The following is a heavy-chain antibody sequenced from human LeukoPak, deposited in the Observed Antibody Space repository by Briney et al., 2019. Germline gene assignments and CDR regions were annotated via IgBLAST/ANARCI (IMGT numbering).Heavy chain of an antibody. CDR1: GFTFSSYA. CDR3: VKGGITMVRGVIAAFDY. CDR2: ISSNGGST. Sequence: PGGSLRLSCSASGFTFSSYATHWVRQAPGKGLEYVSAISSNGGSTYYADSVKGRFTISRDNSKNTLYLQMSSLRAEDTAVYYCVKGGITMVRGVIAAFDYWGQGTLVTVSS. D-gene: IGHD3-10*01. V-gene: IGHV3-64D*06. J-gene: IGHJ4*02.